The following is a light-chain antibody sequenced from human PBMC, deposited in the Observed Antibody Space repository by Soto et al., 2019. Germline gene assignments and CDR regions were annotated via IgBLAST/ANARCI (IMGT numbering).Light chain of an antibody. CDR3: SSYTSSNTLVI. V-gene: IGLV2-14*03. Sequence: QSVLTQPASGSGSPGQSITISCTGTSSDVGGYNYVSWYQQHPGKAPKLMIYDVSNRPSGVSNRFSGSKSGNTASLTISGLQAEDEADYYCSSYTSSNTLVIFGGGTKLTVL. CDR1: SSDVGGYNY. CDR2: DVS. J-gene: IGLJ2*01.